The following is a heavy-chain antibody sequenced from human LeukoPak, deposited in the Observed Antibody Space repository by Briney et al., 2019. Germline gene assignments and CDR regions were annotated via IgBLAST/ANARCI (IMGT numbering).Heavy chain of an antibody. D-gene: IGHD3-16*02. CDR2: INHSGST. V-gene: IGHV4-34*01. CDR1: GGSFSGYY. J-gene: IGHJ4*02. CDR3: ARGKCPHDYVWGSYRSCTGFDY. Sequence: SETLSLTCAVYGGSFSGYYWSWIRQPPGKGLEWIGEINHSGSTNYNPSLKSRVTISVDTSKNQFSLKLSSVTAADTAVYYCARGKCPHDYVWGSYRSCTGFDYWGQGTLVTVSS.